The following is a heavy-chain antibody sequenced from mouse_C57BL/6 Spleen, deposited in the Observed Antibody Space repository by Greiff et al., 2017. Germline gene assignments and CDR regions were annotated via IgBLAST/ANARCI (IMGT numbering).Heavy chain of an antibody. V-gene: IGHV3-6*01. CDR3: ARVYDYDGGGFAY. J-gene: IGHJ3*01. CDR2: ISYDGSN. Sequence: EVQLQESGPGLVKPSQSLSLTCSVTGYSITSGYYWNWIRQFPGNKLEWMGYISYDGSNNYNPSLKNRISITRDTSKNQFFLKLNSVTTEDTATYYCARVYDYDGGGFAYWGQGTLVTVSA. CDR1: GYSITSGYY. D-gene: IGHD2-4*01.